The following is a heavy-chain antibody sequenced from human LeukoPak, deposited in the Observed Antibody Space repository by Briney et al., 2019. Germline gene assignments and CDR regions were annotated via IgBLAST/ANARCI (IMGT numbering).Heavy chain of an antibody. J-gene: IGHJ4*02. Sequence: GGSLRLSCAASGFTFSSYAMSWVRQAPGKGLEWVSAISGSGGSTYYADSVKGRFTISRDNSKNTLYLQMNSLRAEDTAVYYCAEDFGYGYGKRVYWGQGTLVTVSS. CDR2: ISGSGGST. CDR3: AEDFGYGYGKRVY. V-gene: IGHV3-23*01. CDR1: GFTFSSYA. D-gene: IGHD5-18*01.